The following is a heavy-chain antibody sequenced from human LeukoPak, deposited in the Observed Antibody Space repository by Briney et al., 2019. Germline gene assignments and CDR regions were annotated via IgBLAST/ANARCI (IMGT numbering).Heavy chain of an antibody. Sequence: GGSLRLSCAASGFTFSSYGMHWVRQAPGKGLEWVAAISYDGSNKYYADSVKGRFTISRDNSKNTLYLQMNSLRAEDTAVYYCAKSRGYSGYVRDYYYYGMDVWGQGTTVTVSS. D-gene: IGHD5-12*01. CDR3: AKSRGYSGYVRDYYYYGMDV. CDR1: GFTFSSYG. CDR2: ISYDGSNK. J-gene: IGHJ6*02. V-gene: IGHV3-30*18.